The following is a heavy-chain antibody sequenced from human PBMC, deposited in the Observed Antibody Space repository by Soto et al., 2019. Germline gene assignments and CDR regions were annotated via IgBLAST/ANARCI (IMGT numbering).Heavy chain of an antibody. Sequence: SETLSLTCAVQGGSFSGYYWSWIRQPPGKGLEWIGEINHSGSTNFNPSLKSRVTISLDTSKNQFSLRLSPVTAADTAVYYCARGQIWSGDHWGQGTLVTVSS. CDR3: ARGQIWSGDH. D-gene: IGHD3-3*01. V-gene: IGHV4-34*01. CDR2: INHSGST. J-gene: IGHJ4*02. CDR1: GGSFSGYY.